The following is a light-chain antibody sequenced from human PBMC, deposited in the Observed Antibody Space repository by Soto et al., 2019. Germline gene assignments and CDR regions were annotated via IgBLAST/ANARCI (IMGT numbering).Light chain of an antibody. CDR2: DAS. CDR3: LCYITYPWT. V-gene: IGKV1-5*01. CDR1: QSCGNS. J-gene: IGKJ1*01. Sequence: DLQMTQSPSTPSASVGDRVTITCRASQSCGNSLAWYQQKAGKAPTLLIYDASTLQSGVPSRFSGSGSGTEFSLTISSLQPEDFATYYCLCYITYPWTFGQGTKVDIK.